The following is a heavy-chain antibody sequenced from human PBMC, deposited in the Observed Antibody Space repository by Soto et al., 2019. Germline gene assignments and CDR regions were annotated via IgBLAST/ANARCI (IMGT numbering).Heavy chain of an antibody. J-gene: IGHJ5*02. CDR3: VHITGYCSSTSCARNNWFDP. CDR2: IYWNDDK. V-gene: IGHV2-5*01. Sequence: SGPTLVNPTQPLTLTCTFSGFSLSTSGVGVGWIRQPPGKALQWLALIYWNDDKRYSPSLKSRLTITKDTSKNQVVLTMTNMDPVDTATYYCVHITGYCSSTSCARNNWFDPWGQGTLVTVSS. D-gene: IGHD2-2*01. CDR1: GFSLSTSGVG.